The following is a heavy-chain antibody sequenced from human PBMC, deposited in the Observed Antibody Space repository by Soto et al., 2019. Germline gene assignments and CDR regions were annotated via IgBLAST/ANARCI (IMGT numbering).Heavy chain of an antibody. J-gene: IGHJ6*03. CDR2: IISILGIA. CDR1: GGTFSSYT. Sequence: QVQLVQSGAEVKKPGSSVKVSCKASGGTFSSYTISWVRQAPGQGLEWMGRIISILGIANYAQKFQGRVTITADKSTSTAYMELSSLRSEDTAVYYCARESAAPDYYYYYYMDVWGKGTTVTVSS. D-gene: IGHD3-3*01. V-gene: IGHV1-69*08. CDR3: ARESAAPDYYYYYYMDV.